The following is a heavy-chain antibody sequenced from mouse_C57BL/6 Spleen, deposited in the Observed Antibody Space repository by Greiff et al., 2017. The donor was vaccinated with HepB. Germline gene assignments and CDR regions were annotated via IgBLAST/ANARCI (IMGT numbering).Heavy chain of an antibody. D-gene: IGHD1-1*01. Sequence: EVQRVESGGGLVKPGGSLKLSCAASGFTFSSYAMSWVRQTPEKRLEWVATISDGGSYTYYPDNVKGRFTISRDNAKNNLYLQMSHLKSEDTAMYYCAREATVVGDAMDYWGQGTSVTVSS. CDR3: AREATVVGDAMDY. V-gene: IGHV5-4*01. J-gene: IGHJ4*01. CDR1: GFTFSSYA. CDR2: ISDGGSYT.